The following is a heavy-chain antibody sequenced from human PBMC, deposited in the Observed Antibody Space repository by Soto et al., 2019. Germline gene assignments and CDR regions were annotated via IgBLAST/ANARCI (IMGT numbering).Heavy chain of an antibody. V-gene: IGHV4-34*01. Sequence: SETLSLTCAVYGGSFSGYYWSWIRQPPGKGLEWIGEINHSGSTNYNPSLKSRVTISVDTSKNQFSLKLSSVTAADTAVYYCASPLPGAAAGHYYFAYWGQGTLVTVSS. D-gene: IGHD6-13*01. CDR3: ASPLPGAAAGHYYFAY. J-gene: IGHJ4*02. CDR1: GGSFSGYY. CDR2: INHSGST.